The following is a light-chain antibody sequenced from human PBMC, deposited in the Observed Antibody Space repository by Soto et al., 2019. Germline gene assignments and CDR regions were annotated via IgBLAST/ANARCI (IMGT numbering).Light chain of an antibody. CDR3: GTWDSSLSAGV. CDR1: SSNIGNNY. V-gene: IGLV1-51*01. CDR2: DNN. Sequence: QSVLTQPPSGSAAPGQKVTISCSGSSSNIGNNYGSWYQQLPGTAPKLLIYDNNKRPSGIPDRFSGSKSGTSATLGITGLQTGDEADYYCGTWDSSLSAGVFGGGTKLTVL. J-gene: IGLJ2*01.